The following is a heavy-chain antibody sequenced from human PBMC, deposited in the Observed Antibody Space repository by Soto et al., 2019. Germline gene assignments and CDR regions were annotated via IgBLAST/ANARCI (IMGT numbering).Heavy chain of an antibody. D-gene: IGHD1-26*01. Sequence: GGSLRLSCAASGFSFTNFAMSWVRQAPGKGLEWVSYISSSSSTIYYADSVKGRFTISRDNAKNSLYLQMNSLRDEDTAVYYCAKMGISTTSSFDNWGQGILVTVSS. J-gene: IGHJ4*02. CDR1: GFSFTNFA. CDR3: AKMGISTTSSFDN. CDR2: ISSSSSTI. V-gene: IGHV3-48*02.